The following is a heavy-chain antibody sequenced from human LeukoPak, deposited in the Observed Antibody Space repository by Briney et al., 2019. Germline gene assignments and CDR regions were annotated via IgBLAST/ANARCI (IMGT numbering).Heavy chain of an antibody. CDR2: IIPIFGTA. J-gene: IGHJ4*02. V-gene: IGHV1-69*13. CDR1: GYTFTSYY. Sequence: ASVKVSCKASGYTFTSYYMHWVRQAPGQGLEWMGGIIPIFGTANYAQKFQGRVTITADESTSTAYMELSSLRSEDTAVYYCARGRENYDSSGYYRALHFDYWGQGTLVTVSS. CDR3: ARGRENYDSSGYYRALHFDY. D-gene: IGHD3-22*01.